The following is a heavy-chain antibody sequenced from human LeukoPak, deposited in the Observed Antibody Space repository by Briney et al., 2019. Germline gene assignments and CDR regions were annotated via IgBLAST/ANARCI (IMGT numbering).Heavy chain of an antibody. J-gene: IGHJ6*04. CDR1: GFTFSDYY. D-gene: IGHD4-17*01. CDR2: ISSSSSYT. Sequence: GGSLRLSCAASGFTFSDYYMSWIRQAPGKGLEWVSYISSSSSYTNYADSVKGRFTISRDNAKNSLYLQMNSLRAEDTAVYYCARASTTVTPYYCYGMDVWGKGTTATVSS. V-gene: IGHV3-11*06. CDR3: ARASTTVTPYYCYGMDV.